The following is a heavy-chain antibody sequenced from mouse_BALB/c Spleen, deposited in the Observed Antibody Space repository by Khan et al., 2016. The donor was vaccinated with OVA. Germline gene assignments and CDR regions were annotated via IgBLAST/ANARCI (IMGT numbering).Heavy chain of an antibody. CDR3: AKGVWSYYYAVDY. D-gene: IGHD2-10*02. V-gene: IGHV2-6-5*01. CDR1: GFSLTDYG. Sequence: QVQLKQSGPGLVAPSQNLSLTCSVSGFSLTDYGVSWIRQPPGKGLEWLGVIWGGGSTYYNSALESSLSISKDNSKSQVFLKMNSLQTDDTTIYYSAKGVWSYYYAVDYWGQGTSVTVSS. J-gene: IGHJ4*01. CDR2: IWGGGST.